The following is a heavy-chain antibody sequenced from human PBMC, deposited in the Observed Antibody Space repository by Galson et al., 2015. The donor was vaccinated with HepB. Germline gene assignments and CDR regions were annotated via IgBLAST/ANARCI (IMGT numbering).Heavy chain of an antibody. V-gene: IGHV3-30*18. CDR1: GFTFSHFG. J-gene: IGHJ4*02. Sequence: SLRLSCAASGFTFSHFGMHWVRQAPDKRLEWVAGIQSDGSKTYYADSVKGRFTISRDNSQNTLYMQMNSLRAEDTALYYCTKDFPVSSNTGWPPGDWGQGTLVTVSS. CDR3: TKDFPVSSNTGWPPGD. CDR2: IQSDGSKT. D-gene: IGHD7-27*01.